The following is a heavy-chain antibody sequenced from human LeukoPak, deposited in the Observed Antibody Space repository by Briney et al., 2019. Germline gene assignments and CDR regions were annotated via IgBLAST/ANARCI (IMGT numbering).Heavy chain of an antibody. Sequence: GRSLRLSCAASGLTFSNYGMNWVRQAPGKGLEWVAVIWYDGGNKYYADSVKGRFTISRDNSKNTLYLQMNSLRADDTAVYYCARDSAGYFDYWGQGTLVTVSS. CDR1: GLTFSNYG. J-gene: IGHJ4*02. CDR3: ARDSAGYFDY. CDR2: IWYDGGNK. V-gene: IGHV3-33*01.